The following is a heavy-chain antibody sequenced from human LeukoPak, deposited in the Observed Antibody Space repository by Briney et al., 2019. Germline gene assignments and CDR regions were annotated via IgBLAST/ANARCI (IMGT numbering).Heavy chain of an antibody. CDR3: AKGYSSSWYQHWFDP. J-gene: IGHJ5*02. D-gene: IGHD6-13*01. CDR1: GSTFDDYA. CDR2: ISWNSGSI. V-gene: IGHV3-9*01. Sequence: GGSLRLSCAASGSTFDDYAMHWVRQAPGKGLEWVSGISWNSGSIGYADSVKGRFTISRDNAKNSLYLQMNSLRAEDTALYYCAKGYSSSWYQHWFDPWGQGTLVTVSS.